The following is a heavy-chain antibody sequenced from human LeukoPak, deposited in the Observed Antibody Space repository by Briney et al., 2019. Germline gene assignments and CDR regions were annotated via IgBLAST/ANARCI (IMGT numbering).Heavy chain of an antibody. V-gene: IGHV3-21*01. CDR2: ISTGSSYI. J-gene: IGHJ4*02. CDR3: ASPAEGY. Sequence: GGSLRLSCAASGFTFSSYTMNWVRQAPGKGLEWVSSISTGSSYIYYANSVKGRFTISRDNAKNSLYLQMNSLRAEDTAVYYCASPAEGYWGQGTLVTVSS. CDR1: GFTFSSYT.